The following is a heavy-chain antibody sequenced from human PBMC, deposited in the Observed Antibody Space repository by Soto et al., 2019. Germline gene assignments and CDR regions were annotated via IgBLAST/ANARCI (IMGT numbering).Heavy chain of an antibody. V-gene: IGHV3-23*01. CDR3: AKAGVAGVVRHYCLYC. CDR1: GFTLSSYA. CDR2: ISGSGAST. J-gene: IGHJ4*01. D-gene: IGHD3-3*01. Sequence: GGSLRLSWVASGFTLSSYAMSWVRQAPGKGLEWVSAISGSGASTYYADSVKGRFTISRDNSKKTLYLQMNSQRAEDTAVSYFAKAGVAGVVRHYCLYCWGQGTLVTVSS.